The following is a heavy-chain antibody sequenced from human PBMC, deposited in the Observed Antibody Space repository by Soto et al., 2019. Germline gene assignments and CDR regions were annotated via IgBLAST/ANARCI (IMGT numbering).Heavy chain of an antibody. J-gene: IGHJ4*02. CDR1: GYTFTSYY. Sequence: ASVKVSCKASGYTFTSYYMHWVRQAPGQGLEWMGIINPSGGSTSYAQKYQGRVTMTRETSTSTVYMELSSLRSEDTAVYYCAGWQRAYYYDSSGYYQTAFDYWGQGTLVTVSS. CDR2: INPSGGST. V-gene: IGHV1-46*01. CDR3: AGWQRAYYYDSSGYYQTAFDY. D-gene: IGHD3-22*01.